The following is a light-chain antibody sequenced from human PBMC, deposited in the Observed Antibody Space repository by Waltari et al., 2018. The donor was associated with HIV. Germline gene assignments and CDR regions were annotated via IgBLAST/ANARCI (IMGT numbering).Light chain of an antibody. CDR2: GVN. J-gene: IGLJ2*01. V-gene: IGLV2-14*01. Sequence: SALTQPASVSGSPGQSLTISCTGANTDIGLYNLVSWYRQHPDKAPQLVIYGVNTRPSGVSDRFSGSKSGNTASLTISSLQAEDEADYYCSSYTNSDILLFGGGTKLTVL. CDR3: SSYTNSDILL. CDR1: NTDIGLYNL.